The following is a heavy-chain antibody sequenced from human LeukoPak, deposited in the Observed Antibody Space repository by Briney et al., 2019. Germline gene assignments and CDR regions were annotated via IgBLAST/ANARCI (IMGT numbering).Heavy chain of an antibody. Sequence: SETLSLTCTVSGGSIGNYHWSWIRQPAGKGLEGIGQIHSSGSTNYNPPLKSRVSMSIDTTEDQVSLTIRSVTVADTALYYCARRDTSSGWSFDSWGQGTLVTVAS. J-gene: IGHJ4*02. D-gene: IGHD6-19*01. CDR3: ARRDTSSGWSFDS. CDR1: GGSIGNYH. CDR2: IHSSGST. V-gene: IGHV4-4*07.